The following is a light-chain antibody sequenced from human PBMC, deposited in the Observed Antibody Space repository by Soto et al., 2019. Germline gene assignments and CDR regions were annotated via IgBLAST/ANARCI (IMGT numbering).Light chain of an antibody. CDR3: SSYAGINNFYV. J-gene: IGLJ1*01. Sequence: QSVLTQPPSASGSPGQSVTISCTGTSSDIGGYNYVSWYQQHPGKAPKLIIYEVSKRPSGVPDRFSGSKSGNTASLTVSGHQAEDEADYYCSSYAGINNFYVFGTGTKLTVL. CDR2: EVS. V-gene: IGLV2-8*01. CDR1: SSDIGGYNY.